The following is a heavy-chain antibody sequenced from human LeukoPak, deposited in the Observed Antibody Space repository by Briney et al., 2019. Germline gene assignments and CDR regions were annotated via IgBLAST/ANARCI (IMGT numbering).Heavy chain of an antibody. Sequence: NPSETVSLTCTVSGGSISSYYWSWIRQPPGKGLEWIGYIYYSGSTNYNPSLKSRVTISVDTSKNQFSLKLSSVTAADTAVYYCARLGSSSLDIWGQGTMVSVSS. CDR2: IYYSGST. D-gene: IGHD6-13*01. CDR1: GGSISSYY. CDR3: ARLGSSSLDI. J-gene: IGHJ3*02. V-gene: IGHV4-59*08.